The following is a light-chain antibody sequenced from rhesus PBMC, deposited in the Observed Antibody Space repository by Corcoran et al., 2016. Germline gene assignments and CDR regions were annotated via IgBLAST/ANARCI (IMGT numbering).Light chain of an antibody. V-gene: IGKV1-33*02. CDR3: QQHNSYPRT. J-gene: IGKJ1*01. CDR1: QGISNW. Sequence: DIQMTQSPSSLSASVGDRVTITCQASQGISNWLAWYQQKPGKAPKLLIYAESKLESGVPSRVSGSGAGTDCTPTISSLQPEDFATYYCQQHNSYPRTFGQGTKVEIK. CDR2: AES.